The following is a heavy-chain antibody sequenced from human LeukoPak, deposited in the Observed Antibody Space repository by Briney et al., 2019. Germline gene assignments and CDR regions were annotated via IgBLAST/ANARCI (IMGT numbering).Heavy chain of an antibody. Sequence: SETLSLTCTVSGGSISSGGYYWSWIRQHPGKGLEWIGYSYYSGSTYYNPSLKSRVTISVDTSKNQFSLKLSSVTAADTAVYYCARDSPYCSGGSCRFGYWGQGTLVTVSS. CDR1: GGSISSGGYY. CDR2: SYYSGST. D-gene: IGHD2-15*01. CDR3: ARDSPYCSGGSCRFGY. V-gene: IGHV4-31*03. J-gene: IGHJ4*02.